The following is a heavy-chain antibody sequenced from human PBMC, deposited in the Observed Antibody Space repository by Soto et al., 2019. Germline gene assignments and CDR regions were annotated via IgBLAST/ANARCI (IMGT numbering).Heavy chain of an antibody. J-gene: IGHJ6*02. CDR2: ITASGRYT. V-gene: IGHV3-23*01. CDR3: EKDTPSEKLHPASGTDV. CDR1: GFSFTSSA. Sequence: PGGSLRLSCAVSGFSFTSSAMSWVRQAPGKGLEWLSLITASGRYTDYAGSVKGRFTISRDNSKNTLYLQMNGLSVDDTAVYFCEKDTPSEKLHPASGTDVWGQATTVTVSS. D-gene: IGHD2-15*01.